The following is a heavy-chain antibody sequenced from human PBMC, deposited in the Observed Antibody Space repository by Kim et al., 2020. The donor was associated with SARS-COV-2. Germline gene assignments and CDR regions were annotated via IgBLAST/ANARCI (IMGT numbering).Heavy chain of an antibody. CDR3: ASRTGYSYGEGYYYSGMDV. J-gene: IGHJ6*02. CDR1: GGSISSGGYY. V-gene: IGHV4-31*03. Sequence: SETLSLTCTVSGGSISSGGYYWSWIRQHPGKGLEWIGYIYYSGSTYYNPSLKSRVTISVDTSKNQFSLKLSSVTAADTAVYYCASRTGYSYGEGYYYSGMDVWGQGTTVTVSS. D-gene: IGHD5-18*01. CDR2: IYYSGST.